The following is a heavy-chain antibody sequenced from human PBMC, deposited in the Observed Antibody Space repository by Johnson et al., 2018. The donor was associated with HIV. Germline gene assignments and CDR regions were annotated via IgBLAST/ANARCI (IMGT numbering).Heavy chain of an antibody. CDR2: IFTVGDV. V-gene: IGHV3-30*14. CDR3: ARDGRDLLTRGSFDV. CDR1: GFTFSSYP. D-gene: IGHD3-16*01. Sequence: QVQLVESGGGVVQPGKSLRLSCAASGFTFSSYPMHWVRQAPGKGLEWVAVIFTVGDVYYSDSVKGRFTISRDNSKNIVYLQMNSLRPEDTAVYYCARDGRDLLTRGSFDVWGQGTVVTVFS. J-gene: IGHJ3*01.